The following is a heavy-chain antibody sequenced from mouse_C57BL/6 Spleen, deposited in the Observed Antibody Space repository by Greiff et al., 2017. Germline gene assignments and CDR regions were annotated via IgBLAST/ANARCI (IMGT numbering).Heavy chain of an antibody. V-gene: IGHV1-55*01. CDR2: IYPGSGST. J-gene: IGHJ4*01. CDR3: ARLRDYDAMDY. Sequence: VQLQQPGAELVKPGASVKMSCKASGYTFTSYWITWVKQRPGQGLEWIGDIYPGSGSTNYNEKFKSKATLTVDTSSSTAYKQRSSLTSEDSAVYYCARLRDYDAMDYWGQGTSVTVSS. CDR1: GYTFTSYW.